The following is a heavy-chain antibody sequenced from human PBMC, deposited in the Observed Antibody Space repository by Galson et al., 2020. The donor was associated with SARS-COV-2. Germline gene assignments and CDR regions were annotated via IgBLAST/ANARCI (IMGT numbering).Heavy chain of an antibody. CDR2: ISYDGSNK. D-gene: IGHD1-26*01. V-gene: IGHV3-30*04. CDR3: ARAGSGSYFSAFDY. Sequence: GGSLRLSCAASGFTFSSYAMHWVRQAPGKGLEWVAVISYDGSNKYYADSVKGRFTISRDNSKNTLYLQMNSLRAEDTAVYYCARAGSGSYFSAFDYWGQGTRGTGSS. J-gene: IGHJ4*02. CDR1: GFTFSSYA.